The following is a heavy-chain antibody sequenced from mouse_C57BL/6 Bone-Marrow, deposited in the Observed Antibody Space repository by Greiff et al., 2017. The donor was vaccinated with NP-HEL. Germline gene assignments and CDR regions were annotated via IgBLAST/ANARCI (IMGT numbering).Heavy chain of an antibody. D-gene: IGHD1-1*01. CDR1: GYTFTSYW. V-gene: IGHV1-52*01. J-gene: IGHJ2*01. CDR2: IDPSDSDI. CDR3: ARGDYGPYLDY. Sequence: QVQLQQSGAELVRPGSSVKLSCKASGYTFTSYWMHWVQQRPIQGLEWIGYIDPSDSDIYYNQKVKDKSTLSADKSSSTVYMQLSSLTSEDAAVYCCARGDYGPYLDYWGQGTTLTVSS.